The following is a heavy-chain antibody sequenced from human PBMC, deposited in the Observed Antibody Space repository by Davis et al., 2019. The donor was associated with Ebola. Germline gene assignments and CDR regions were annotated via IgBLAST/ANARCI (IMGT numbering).Heavy chain of an antibody. J-gene: IGHJ4*02. CDR1: GASITSSSYY. D-gene: IGHD6-6*01. V-gene: IGHV4-39*07. CDR3: ARSAGYSNSLDY. Sequence: SETLSLTCTVSGASITSSSYYWGWIRQPPGKGLEWFGSLYYSGSTNYNPSLKSRVTISLDRSRSQFSLKLDSVTSADTAPYYCARSAGYSNSLDYWDQGTLVTVSS. CDR2: LYYSGST.